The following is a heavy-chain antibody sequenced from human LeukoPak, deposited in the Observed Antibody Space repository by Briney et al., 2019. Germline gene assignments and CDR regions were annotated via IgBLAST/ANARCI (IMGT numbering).Heavy chain of an antibody. CDR1: GFTLSSYS. CDR2: ISSSSSYI. Sequence: PGGSLRLSCAASGFTLSSYSMNWVRQAPGKGLEWVSSISSSSSYIYYADSVKGRFTISRDNAKNSLYLQMNSLRAEDTAVYYCAAAVDYYDSAGFDYWGQGTLVTVSS. V-gene: IGHV3-21*01. CDR3: AAAVDYYDSAGFDY. D-gene: IGHD3-22*01. J-gene: IGHJ4*02.